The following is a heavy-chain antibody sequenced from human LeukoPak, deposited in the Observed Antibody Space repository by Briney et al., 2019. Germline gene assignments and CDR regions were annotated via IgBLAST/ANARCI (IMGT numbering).Heavy chain of an antibody. CDR1: GFTFSTCA. Sequence: GGSLRLSCAASGFTFSTCAMSWVRKVPGKGLEWVSGISGTTSGTYYADSVKGRFTISRDNSKNTLFLQVNSLRAEDTAVYYCAKVRTYFYHGLDVWGQGTTVTVSS. D-gene: IGHD1-14*01. CDR2: ISGTTSGT. CDR3: AKVRTYFYHGLDV. J-gene: IGHJ6*02. V-gene: IGHV3-23*01.